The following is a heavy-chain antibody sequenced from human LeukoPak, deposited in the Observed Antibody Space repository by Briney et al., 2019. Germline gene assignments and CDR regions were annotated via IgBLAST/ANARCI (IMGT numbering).Heavy chain of an antibody. D-gene: IGHD5-18*01. CDR2: IIPIFGTA. J-gene: IGHJ6*03. CDR1: GYTFTGYH. V-gene: IGHV1-69*06. Sequence: SVTVSCKASGYTFTGYHMHWVRQAPGQGPEWMGGIIPIFGTANYTQKFQGRVTITADKSTSTAYMELSSLRSEDTAVYYCASIAFPPDTAMVIGYYYYMDVWGKGTTVTVSS. CDR3: ASIAFPPDTAMVIGYYYYMDV.